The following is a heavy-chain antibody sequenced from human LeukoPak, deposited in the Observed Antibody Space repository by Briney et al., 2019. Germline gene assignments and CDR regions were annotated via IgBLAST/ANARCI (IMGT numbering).Heavy chain of an antibody. CDR3: ARDQTNWGSHYYYYYYMDV. Sequence: GSLRLSCAASGFTFSSYWMSWVRQAPGKGLEWVANIKQDGSEKYYVDSVKGRFTISRDNAKNSLYLQMNSLRAEDTAVYYCARDQTNWGSHYYYYYYMDVWGKGTTVTVSS. J-gene: IGHJ6*03. CDR1: GFTFSSYW. CDR2: IKQDGSEK. D-gene: IGHD7-27*01. V-gene: IGHV3-7*01.